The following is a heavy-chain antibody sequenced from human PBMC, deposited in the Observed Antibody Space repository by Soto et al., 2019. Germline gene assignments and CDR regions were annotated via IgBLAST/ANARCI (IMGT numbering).Heavy chain of an antibody. CDR3: ASRGSRRPY. V-gene: IGHV4-31*03. CDR2: IYYSGST. CDR1: GGSVSSGGYY. J-gene: IGHJ4*02. D-gene: IGHD1-26*01. Sequence: SETLSLTCTVSGGSVSSGGYYWSWIRQHPGTGLECIGYIYYSGSTYYNPSLKSRVTISLDTSKNQFSLKLSSVTAAGTAVYYCASRGSRRPYWGQGTLVTVSS.